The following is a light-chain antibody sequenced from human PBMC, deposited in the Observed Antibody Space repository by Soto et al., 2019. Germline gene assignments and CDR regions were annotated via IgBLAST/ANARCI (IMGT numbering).Light chain of an antibody. CDR2: EVD. Sequence: QSALTQPPSASGSPGQSVIISCTGTNNDVGRNHYVSWYQFLPGQVPKVIIYEVDKRPSGVPDRFSGSRSGNTASLTVSGLHSEDEGDYYCSSHAGSANLLFGGGTKLTVL. J-gene: IGLJ2*01. CDR1: NNDVGRNHY. CDR3: SSHAGSANLL. V-gene: IGLV2-8*01.